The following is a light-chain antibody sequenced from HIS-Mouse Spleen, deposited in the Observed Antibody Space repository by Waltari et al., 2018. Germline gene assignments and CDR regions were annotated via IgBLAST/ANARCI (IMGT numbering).Light chain of an antibody. Sequence: SYELTQPPSVSVSPGQTARITCSGDALPKQYAYWYQQKSGQAPVPVVHEDSKRPSGIPGRFSGSSSGTMATLTISGAQVEDEADYYCYSTDSSGNHRVFGGGTKLTVL. CDR1: ALPKQY. J-gene: IGLJ2*01. CDR3: YSTDSSGNHRV. V-gene: IGLV3-10*01. CDR2: EDS.